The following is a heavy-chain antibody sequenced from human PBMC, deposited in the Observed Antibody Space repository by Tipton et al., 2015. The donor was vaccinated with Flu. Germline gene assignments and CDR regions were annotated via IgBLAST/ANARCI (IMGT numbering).Heavy chain of an antibody. CDR3: ARGRAMIVGGYYFDY. J-gene: IGHJ4*02. D-gene: IGHD3-22*01. V-gene: IGHV3-53*01. CDR1: GFTVSSNY. Sequence: SLRLSCAVSGFTVSSNYMTWVRQAPGKGLELDSVIYSGGSTYYADSVKGRFTISRDNSRNTLYLHMNSLRADDTAVYYCARGRAMIVGGYYFDYWGQGTLVTVSS. CDR2: IYSGGST.